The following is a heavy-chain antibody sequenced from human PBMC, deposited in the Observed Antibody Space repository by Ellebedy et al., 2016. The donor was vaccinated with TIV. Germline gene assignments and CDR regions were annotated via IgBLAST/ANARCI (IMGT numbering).Heavy chain of an antibody. J-gene: IGHJ4*02. V-gene: IGHV4-59*08. CDR1: GGSISSYY. CDR2: IHSSGTT. D-gene: IGHD6-13*01. Sequence: MPSETLSLTCTVSGGSISSYYWSWIRLPPGKGLEWIGYIHSSGTTNYNPSLKSRVTISLDTSKNQFSLKLSSMTAADTAVYYCARLGYSSSYFYLDHWGQGTLVTVSS. CDR3: ARLGYSSSYFYLDH.